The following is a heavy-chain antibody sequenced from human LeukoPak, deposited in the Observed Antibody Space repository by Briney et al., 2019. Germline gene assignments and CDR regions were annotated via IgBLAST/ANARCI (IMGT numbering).Heavy chain of an antibody. J-gene: IGHJ6*03. V-gene: IGHV3-48*01. CDR2: ISSSSTI. CDR3: ARDRPGYSYTGYMDV. CDR1: GFTFSSYG. D-gene: IGHD5-18*01. Sequence: GGSLRLSCAASGFTFSSYGMHWVRQAPGKGLEWVSYISSSSTIYYADSVKGRFTIPRDNAKNSLYLQMNSLRAEDTAVYYCARDRPGYSYTGYMDVWGKGTTVTVSS.